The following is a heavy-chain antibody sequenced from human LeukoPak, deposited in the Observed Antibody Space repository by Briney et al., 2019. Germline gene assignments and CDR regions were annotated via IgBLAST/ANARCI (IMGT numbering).Heavy chain of an antibody. V-gene: IGHV3-21*01. CDR1: GFTFNTYS. CDR2: IDSSGGYM. J-gene: IGHJ4*02. CDR3: AREGYGYYFDY. D-gene: IGHD6-13*01. Sequence: GSLRLSCEASGFTFNTYSMNWARQAPGKGLEWVSSIDSSGGYMFYADSVKGRFTISRDNAKNSLYLQMNSLRAEDTAVYYCAREGYGYYFDYWGQGTLVTVSS.